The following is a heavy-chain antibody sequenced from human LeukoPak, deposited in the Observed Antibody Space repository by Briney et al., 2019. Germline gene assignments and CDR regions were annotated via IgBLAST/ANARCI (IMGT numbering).Heavy chain of an antibody. CDR2: IIPMFGTA. V-gene: IGHV1-69*13. CDR3: ARDPRGITFGGVIVDLYWFDP. Sequence: PVKVSCKASGGTFSSYAISWVRQAPGQGLEWMGGIIPMFGTANYAQKFQGRVTITADESTSTAYMELSSLRSEDTAVYYCARDPRGITFGGVIVDLYWFDPWGQGTLVTVSS. J-gene: IGHJ5*02. D-gene: IGHD3-16*02. CDR1: GGTFSSYA.